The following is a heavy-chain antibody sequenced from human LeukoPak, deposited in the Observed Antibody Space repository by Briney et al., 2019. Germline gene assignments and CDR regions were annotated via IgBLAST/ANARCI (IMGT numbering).Heavy chain of an antibody. CDR3: AKDDSIGWYYFDY. V-gene: IGHV3-30*02. CDR1: GFTFSSYG. CDR2: IRYGGTNK. Sequence: PGGSLTLSCAASGFTFSSYGMHWVRQAPGKGLEWVAFIRYGGTNKYYGDPVKGRFTISRDNSKNTLYLQLSSLRAEDTALYYCAKDDSIGWYYFDYWGQGTLVTVSA. J-gene: IGHJ4*02. D-gene: IGHD6-19*01.